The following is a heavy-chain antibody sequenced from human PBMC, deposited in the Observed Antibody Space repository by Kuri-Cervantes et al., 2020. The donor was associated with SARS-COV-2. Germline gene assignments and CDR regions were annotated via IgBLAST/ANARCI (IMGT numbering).Heavy chain of an antibody. Sequence: SCTVSGGTFSNGRFYWSWLRQPVGKGPEWIGHIYEPESTYYNPSLKSRVTMSMDTSKNQFSRRLNSVTAADTAVYYCARRRAGAGTTPYFWGPGILVTVSS. CDR1: GGTFSNGRFY. J-gene: IGHJ4*02. V-gene: IGHV4-61*09. CDR2: IYEPEST. CDR3: ARRRAGAGTTPYF. D-gene: IGHD6-13*01.